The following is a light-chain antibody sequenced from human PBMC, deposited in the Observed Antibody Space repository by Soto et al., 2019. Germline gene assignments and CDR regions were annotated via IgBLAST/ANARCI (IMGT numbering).Light chain of an antibody. V-gene: IGKV3-20*01. J-gene: IGKJ2*01. CDR1: QTISNTY. Sequence: EIVLTQSPGILTLSPGERATLSCRASQTISNTYVAWYRQKPGQPPNLLISGASGWAIGIPDRFSASGSGTDFTLTISDVEPEDCAVYYCQQYSGSPYTFGQGTRLDIK. CDR3: QQYSGSPYT. CDR2: GAS.